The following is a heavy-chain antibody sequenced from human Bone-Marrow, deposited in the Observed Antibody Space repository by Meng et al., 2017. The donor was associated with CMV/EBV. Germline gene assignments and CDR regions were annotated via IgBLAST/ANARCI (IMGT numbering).Heavy chain of an antibody. CDR1: GYTFSNYG. D-gene: IGHD3-10*01. Sequence: ASVKVSCKTSGYTFSNYGLSWVRQAPGQGLEWMGWINPNSGGTNYAQKFQGRVTMTRDTSISTAYMELSRLRSDDTAVYYCARDLGAGVKPTLAVDYWGQGTLVTVSS. CDR3: ARDLGAGVKPTLAVDY. CDR2: INPNSGGT. J-gene: IGHJ4*02. V-gene: IGHV1-2*02.